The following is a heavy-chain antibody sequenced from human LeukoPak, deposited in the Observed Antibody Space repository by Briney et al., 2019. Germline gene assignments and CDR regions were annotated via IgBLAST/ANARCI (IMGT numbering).Heavy chain of an antibody. J-gene: IGHJ6*03. V-gene: IGHV1-8*01. CDR1: GYTFTSYD. Sequence: GASVKVSCKASGYTFTSYDINWVRQATGQGLEWMGWMNPNSGNTGYAQKFQGRVTMTRNTSISTAYMELSSLRSEDTAVYYCARITVVPTTYYYYMDVGGKGTTVTVSS. CDR2: MNPNSGNT. CDR3: ARITVVPTTYYYYMDV. D-gene: IGHD2-2*01.